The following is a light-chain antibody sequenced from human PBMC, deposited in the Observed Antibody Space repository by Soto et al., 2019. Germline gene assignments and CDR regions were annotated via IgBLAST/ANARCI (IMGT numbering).Light chain of an antibody. CDR1: QSVSSSY. Sequence: IVLTQSPAILALSPGDRATLSCRASQSVSSSYLAWYQHKPGQAPRLLIHGASSRATGIPDRFSGRGSGTDFTLTISRLEPEDFSVYYCQQYATSPRTFGQGTKVDIK. CDR3: QQYATSPRT. V-gene: IGKV3-20*01. J-gene: IGKJ1*01. CDR2: GAS.